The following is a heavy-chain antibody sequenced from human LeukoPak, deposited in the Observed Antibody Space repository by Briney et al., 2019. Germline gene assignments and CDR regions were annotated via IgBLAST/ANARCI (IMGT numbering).Heavy chain of an antibody. Sequence: EASVKVSCKASGYTFTGYYMHWVRQAPGQGLEWMGWINPNSGGTNYAQKFQGRVTMTRDTSISTAYMELSSLRSEDTAVYYCARAMSIAARLQTIFDYWGQGTLVTVSS. D-gene: IGHD6-6*01. V-gene: IGHV1-2*02. CDR3: ARAMSIAARLQTIFDY. CDR2: INPNSGGT. J-gene: IGHJ4*02. CDR1: GYTFTGYY.